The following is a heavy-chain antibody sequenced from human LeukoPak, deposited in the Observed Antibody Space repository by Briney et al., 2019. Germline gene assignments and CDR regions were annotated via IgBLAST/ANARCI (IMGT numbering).Heavy chain of an antibody. CDR3: ASHSTFFGVVIIKGRVRGPFDY. D-gene: IGHD3-3*01. V-gene: IGHV4-39*07. Sequence: SETLSLTCTVSGDSISSSNSYRGWIRQPPGKGLEWIGSLYYSGSSYYNPSLKSRVTISVDTSKNQFSLKLSSVTAADTAVYYCASHSTFFGVVIIKGRVRGPFDYWGQGTLVTVSS. CDR1: GDSISSSNSY. CDR2: LYYSGSS. J-gene: IGHJ4*02.